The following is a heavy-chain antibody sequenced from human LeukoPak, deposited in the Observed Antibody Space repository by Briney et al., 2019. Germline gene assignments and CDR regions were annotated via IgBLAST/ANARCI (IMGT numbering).Heavy chain of an antibody. Sequence: GGSLRLSCAASGFTVSSNYMSWVRQAPGKGLEWVSVIYSGGSTYYADSVKGRFTISRDNSKNSLYLQMNSLRAEDTAVYYCARSDIQDQKYYDSSGYYWGAFDFWGQGTMVTVSS. CDR2: IYSGGST. D-gene: IGHD3-22*01. J-gene: IGHJ3*01. CDR1: GFTVSSNY. V-gene: IGHV3-53*01. CDR3: ARSDIQDQKYYDSSGYYWGAFDF.